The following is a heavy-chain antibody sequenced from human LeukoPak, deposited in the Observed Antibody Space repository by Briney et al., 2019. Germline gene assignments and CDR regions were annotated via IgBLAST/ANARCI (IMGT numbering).Heavy chain of an antibody. Sequence: ASVKVSCKASGYTFTSYGISWVRQAPGQGLEWMGWISAYNGNTNYAQKLQGRVTMTRDTSTSTVYMELSSLRSEDTAVYYCARDRSMYRRIIPNYYYYYGMDVWGQGTTVTVSS. V-gene: IGHV1-18*01. CDR2: ISAYNGNT. D-gene: IGHD2-8*01. J-gene: IGHJ6*02. CDR3: ARDRSMYRRIIPNYYYYYGMDV. CDR1: GYTFTSYG.